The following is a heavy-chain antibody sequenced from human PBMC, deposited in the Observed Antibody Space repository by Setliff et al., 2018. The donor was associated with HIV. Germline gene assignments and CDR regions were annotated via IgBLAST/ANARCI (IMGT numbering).Heavy chain of an antibody. CDR1: GFTFTSYW. V-gene: IGHV3-7*01. CDR2: INQNGREK. J-gene: IGHJ4*02. CDR3: AGSRGYSVKAD. D-gene: IGHD3-22*01. Sequence: GESLRLSCAASGFTFTSYWMSWVRQPPGKGLEWVANINQNGREKYYVDSVKGRFTISRDNAKNSLSLQMNSLRGEDTAVYYCAGSRGYSVKADWGQGTLVTVSS.